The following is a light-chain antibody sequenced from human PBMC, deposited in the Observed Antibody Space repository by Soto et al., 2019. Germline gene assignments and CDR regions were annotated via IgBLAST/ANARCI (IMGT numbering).Light chain of an antibody. J-gene: IGLJ1*01. Sequence: QSLLAQPASVSVCPGQSITISCTGSGSDIATFNYVSWYQQYPGKAPKLLIYQVTSRASGVSHRFSGSKSGNTAALTISGLQPEDEAEYYCNSYSSTSFYVFGTGTKVTV. V-gene: IGLV2-14*01. CDR2: QVT. CDR3: NSYSSTSFYV. CDR1: GSDIATFNY.